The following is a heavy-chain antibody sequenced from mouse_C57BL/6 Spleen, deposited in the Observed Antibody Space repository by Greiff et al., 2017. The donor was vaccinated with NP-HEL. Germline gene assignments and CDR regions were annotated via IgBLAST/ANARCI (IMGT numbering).Heavy chain of an antibody. Sequence: EVRVVESGGGLVKPGGSLKLSCAASGFTFSSYAMSWVRQTPEKRLEWVATISDGGSYTYYPDNVKGRFTISRDNAKNNLYLQMSHLKSEDTAMYYCARGDGAMAYWGQGTSVTVSS. CDR2: ISDGGSYT. CDR3: ARGDGAMAY. J-gene: IGHJ4*01. V-gene: IGHV5-4*03. CDR1: GFTFSSYA. D-gene: IGHD3-3*01.